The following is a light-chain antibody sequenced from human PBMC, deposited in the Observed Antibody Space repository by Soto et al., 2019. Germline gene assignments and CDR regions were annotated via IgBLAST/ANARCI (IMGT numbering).Light chain of an antibody. J-gene: IGKJ1*01. V-gene: IGKV4-1*01. CDR3: QQHYTTPWT. CDR2: WAS. Sequence: DIVMTQSPESLAVSLGERATIKCNSSQSVLYSSNSKNYLAWHQQKPGQPPKMLISWASTRKSGVPDRFSGSGSGTDFTLTISSLQAEDVAVYYCQQHYTTPWTFGQGTRVEL. CDR1: QSVLYSSNSKNY.